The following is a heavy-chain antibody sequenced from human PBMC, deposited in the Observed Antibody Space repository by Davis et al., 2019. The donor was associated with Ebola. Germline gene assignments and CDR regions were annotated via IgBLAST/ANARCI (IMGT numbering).Heavy chain of an antibody. CDR1: GYTFTYSLSGYY. CDR2: INPNSGAT. J-gene: IGHJ4*02. D-gene: IGHD6-6*01. CDR3: ARSSISSLPYFDY. V-gene: IGHV1-2*02. Sequence: ASVKVSCKASGYTFTYSLSGYYIHWVRQAPGQGLEWMGWINPNSGATNYAEKFQGRVNMTRDTSISTAYMELSRLRSDYTAVYYCARSSISSLPYFDYWGQGTLVTVSS.